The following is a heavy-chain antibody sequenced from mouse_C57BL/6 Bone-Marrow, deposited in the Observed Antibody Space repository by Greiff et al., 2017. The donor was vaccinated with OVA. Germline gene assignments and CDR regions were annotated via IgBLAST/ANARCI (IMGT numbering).Heavy chain of an antibody. Sequence: VQLQQSGAELARPGASVKLSCKASGYTFTSYGISWVKQRTGQGLEWIGEIYPRSGNTYYNEKFKGKATLTADKSSSTAYMELRSLTSEDSAVYFCARFPYYGNLYAMDYWGQGTSVTVSS. CDR3: ARFPYYGNLYAMDY. V-gene: IGHV1-81*01. D-gene: IGHD2-10*01. J-gene: IGHJ4*01. CDR1: GYTFTSYG. CDR2: IYPRSGNT.